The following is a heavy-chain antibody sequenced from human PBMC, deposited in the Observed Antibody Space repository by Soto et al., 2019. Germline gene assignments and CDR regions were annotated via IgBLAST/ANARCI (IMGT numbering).Heavy chain of an antibody. Sequence: PSETLSLTCTVSGGSISSYYWSWIRQPPGKGQEWIGYIYYSGSTNYNPSLKSRVTISVDTSKTQFSLKLSSVTAADTAVYYCARHSASSWSYYYYMDVWGKGTTVTVSS. J-gene: IGHJ6*03. CDR2: IYYSGST. CDR1: GGSISSYY. D-gene: IGHD3-3*01. CDR3: ARHSASSWSYYYYMDV. V-gene: IGHV4-59*08.